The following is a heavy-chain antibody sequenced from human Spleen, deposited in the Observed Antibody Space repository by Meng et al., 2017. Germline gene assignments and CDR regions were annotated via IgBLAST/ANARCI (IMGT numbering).Heavy chain of an antibody. Sequence: GESLKISCAASGFTFSSYNMHWVRQTPGEGLVWVSRINTDASSTTYADSVKGRFTITRDDDKNTVYLQMNSLRAEDTAVYYCARYHYDSSGYHFDYWGQGTLVTVSS. V-gene: IGHV3-74*03. J-gene: IGHJ4*02. CDR2: INTDASST. CDR1: GFTFSSYN. D-gene: IGHD3-22*01. CDR3: ARYHYDSSGYHFDY.